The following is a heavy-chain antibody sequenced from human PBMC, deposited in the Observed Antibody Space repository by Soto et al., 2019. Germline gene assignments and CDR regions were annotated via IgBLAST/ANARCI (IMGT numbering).Heavy chain of an antibody. CDR3: AREGSSGFGMDV. D-gene: IGHD6-25*01. CDR1: GGSIRSYY. J-gene: IGHJ6*02. CDR2: IYTSGTT. V-gene: IGHV4-4*07. Sequence: PSETLSLPCTVSGGSIRSYYWSWIRQPAGKALEWIGRIYTSGTTNYNPSLKSRVTILLDTSKNQFSLDLSSVTDADTAVYYCAREGSSGFGMDVWGQGTTVTVSS.